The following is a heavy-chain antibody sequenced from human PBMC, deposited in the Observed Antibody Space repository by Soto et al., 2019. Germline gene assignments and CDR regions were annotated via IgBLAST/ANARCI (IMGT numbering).Heavy chain of an antibody. V-gene: IGHV3-21*01. J-gene: IGHJ6*02. CDR1: GFTFSSYS. CDR2: ISSSSSYI. CDR3: AMNGGYQLLYYYYGMDV. Sequence: PGGSLRLSCAASGFTFSSYSMNWVSQAPGKGLEWVSSISSSSSYIYYADSVKGRVTISRDNAKNSLYLQMNSLRAEDTAVYYCAMNGGYQLLYYYYGMDVWGQWTTVTVSS. D-gene: IGHD2-2*01.